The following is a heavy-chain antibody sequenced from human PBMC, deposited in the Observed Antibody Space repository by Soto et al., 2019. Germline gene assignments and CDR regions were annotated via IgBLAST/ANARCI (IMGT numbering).Heavy chain of an antibody. CDR2: IDWDDDK. CDR1: GFSLSTSGMC. Sequence: SGPTLVNPTQTLTLTCTFSGFSLSTSGMCVSWIRQPPGKALEWLALIDWDDDKYYSTSLKTRLTISKDTSKNQVVLTMTNMDPVDTATYYCARTSSSRCVRGHFGWFWLDPWGQGTLDTFSS. CDR3: ARTSSSRCVRGHFGWFWLDP. V-gene: IGHV2-70*01. J-gene: IGHJ5*02. D-gene: IGHD3-9*01.